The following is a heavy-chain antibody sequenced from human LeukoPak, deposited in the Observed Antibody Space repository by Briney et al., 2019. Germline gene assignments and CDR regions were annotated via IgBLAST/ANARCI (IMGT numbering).Heavy chain of an antibody. CDR2: IPYDGSNK. V-gene: IGHV3-30-3*02. CDR1: GFTFSSYT. CDR3: SKKGQNEDYGKPD. J-gene: IGHJ4*02. Sequence: GWSLRLSCAASGFTFSSYTMHWVRQAPGKGLEWVAVIPYDGSNKYYADSVKGRFTISRDNSKNTLYLQMNSLRAEDTAVYYCSKKGQNEDYGKPDWGQGTLVTVSS. D-gene: IGHD4-17*01.